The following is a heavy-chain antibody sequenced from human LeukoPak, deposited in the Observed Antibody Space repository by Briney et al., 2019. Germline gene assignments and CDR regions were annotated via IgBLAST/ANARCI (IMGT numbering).Heavy chain of an antibody. V-gene: IGHV3-53*01. CDR3: AKDDNYIRFSS. J-gene: IGHJ5*02. Sequence: GGSLRLSCAASGFTVSSNYMSWVRQAPGKGLEWVSIIYSGGSTFYADSVKGRFTISRDNSKNTLYLQMNSLRAEDTAVYYCAKDDNYIRFSSWGQGTLVTVSS. CDR2: IYSGGST. CDR1: GFTVSSNY. D-gene: IGHD3-16*01.